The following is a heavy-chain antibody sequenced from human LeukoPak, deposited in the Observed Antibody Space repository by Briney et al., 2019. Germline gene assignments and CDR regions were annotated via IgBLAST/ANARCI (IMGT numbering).Heavy chain of an antibody. Sequence: ASVTVSCTASGYTFTSYYMHWVRQAPGQGLEWMGIINPSGGSTSYAQKFQGRVTMTRDTSTSTVYMELSSLRSEDTAVYYCAKDSGTGTQDYWGQGTLVTVSS. CDR3: AKDSGTGTQDY. CDR2: INPSGGST. V-gene: IGHV1-46*01. D-gene: IGHD1-7*01. J-gene: IGHJ4*02. CDR1: GYTFTSYY.